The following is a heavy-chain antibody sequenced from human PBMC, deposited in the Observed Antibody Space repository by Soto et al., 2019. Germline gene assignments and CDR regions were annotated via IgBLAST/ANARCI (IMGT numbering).Heavy chain of an antibody. CDR3: EGDKGGGGGGKKYYYHMDV. CDR1: GFIVSGNY. D-gene: IGHD3-16*01. V-gene: IGHV3-53*04. J-gene: IGHJ6*03. CDR2: IYSGGST. Sequence: EVQLVESGGGLVQPGGSLRLSCAASGFIVSGNYMSWVRQAPGKGLEWVSVIYSGGSTYYADSVKGRFTIARHNSNNTMNLQRNRLRAVDTAEYDGEGDKGGGGGGKKYYYHMDVWGKGTTVTVSS.